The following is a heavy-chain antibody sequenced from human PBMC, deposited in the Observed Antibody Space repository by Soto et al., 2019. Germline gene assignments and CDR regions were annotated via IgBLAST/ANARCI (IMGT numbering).Heavy chain of an antibody. D-gene: IGHD4-17*01. CDR2: IYSSDSYT. CDR3: AREMNYGDYSHAFDI. V-gene: IGHV5-10-1*01. J-gene: IGHJ3*02. CDR1: GGPISGYY. Sequence: ETLSLTCTVSGGPISGYYWTWIRQPAGKGLEWIGRIYSSDSYTNYSPSFQGHVTISADKSISTAYLQWSSLKASDTAMYYCAREMNYGDYSHAFDIWGQGTMVTVSS.